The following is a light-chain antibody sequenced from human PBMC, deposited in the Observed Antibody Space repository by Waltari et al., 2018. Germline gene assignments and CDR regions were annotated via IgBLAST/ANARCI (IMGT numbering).Light chain of an antibody. J-gene: IGLJ1*01. V-gene: IGLV3-21*02. CDR1: QIGSKN. CDR2: DEG. Sequence: SYELTQPPSVSVAPGPTARITFDGEQIGSKNVNWYQHKPGQAPVLVVYDEGDRPSGIPERFSGSNSGNTAALTISRVDAGDEAEYYCQVWDSGSDHYVFGTVTKVTVL. CDR3: QVWDSGSDHYV.